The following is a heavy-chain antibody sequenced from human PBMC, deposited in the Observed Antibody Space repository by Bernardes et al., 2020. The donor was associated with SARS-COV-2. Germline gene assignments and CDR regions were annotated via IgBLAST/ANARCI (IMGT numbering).Heavy chain of an antibody. D-gene: IGHD3-10*02. Sequence: TLSLTCAVSGFSISSGFYWAWIRQPPGKGLEWIGSIYASGTTYYNLSLKTRITISLDTSRNQFALKMTSVTAADTAVYFCARAEGAFCEGCSYPDYWGRGTLVTVTS. CDR1: GFSISSGFY. CDR2: IYASGTT. CDR3: ARAEGAFCEGCSYPDY. V-gene: IGHV4-38-2*01. J-gene: IGHJ4*02.